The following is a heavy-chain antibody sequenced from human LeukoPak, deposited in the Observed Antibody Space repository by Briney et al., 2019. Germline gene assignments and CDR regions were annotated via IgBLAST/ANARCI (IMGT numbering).Heavy chain of an antibody. D-gene: IGHD1-26*01. CDR1: GFTFSSYA. Sequence: GGSLRLSCAASGFTFSSYAMHWVRQAPGKGLGWVAVISYDGSNKYYADSVKGRFTISRDNAKNSLYLQMNSLRAEDTAVYYCARAGMRSGSYYFDYWGQGTLVTVSS. J-gene: IGHJ4*02. CDR2: ISYDGSNK. V-gene: IGHV3-30-3*01. CDR3: ARAGMRSGSYYFDY.